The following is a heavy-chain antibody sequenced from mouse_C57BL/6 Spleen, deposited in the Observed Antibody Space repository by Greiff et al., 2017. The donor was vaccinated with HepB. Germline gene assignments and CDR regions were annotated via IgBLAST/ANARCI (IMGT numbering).Heavy chain of an antibody. J-gene: IGHJ2*01. Sequence: QVQLQQSGAELVRPGTSVKVSCKASGYAFTNYLIEWVKQRPGQGLEWIGVINPGSGGTNYNEKFKGKATLTADKSSSTAYMQLSSLTSEDSAVYFCARGGSYPFDYWGQGTTLTVSS. CDR1: GYAFTNYL. CDR2: INPGSGGT. V-gene: IGHV1-54*01. CDR3: ARGGSYPFDY. D-gene: IGHD2-12*01.